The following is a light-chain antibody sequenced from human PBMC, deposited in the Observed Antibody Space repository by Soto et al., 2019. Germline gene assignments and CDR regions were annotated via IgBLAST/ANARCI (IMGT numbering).Light chain of an antibody. CDR1: SSDVGTYNS. CDR2: EVS. V-gene: IGLV2-8*01. CDR3: TSYAGNNNFV. J-gene: IGLJ1*01. Sequence: QSALTQPPSASGSPGQSVTISCTGSSSDVGTYNSVSWYQQHPGKAPKLVIYEVSKRPSGVPDRFSGSKSGNTASLTVSGLQADDEADYYCTSYAGNNNFVFGTGTKLTVL.